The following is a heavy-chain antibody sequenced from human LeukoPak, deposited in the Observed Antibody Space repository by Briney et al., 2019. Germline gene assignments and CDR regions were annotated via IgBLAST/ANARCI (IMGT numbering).Heavy chain of an antibody. V-gene: IGHV3-7*01. J-gene: IGHJ3*02. D-gene: IGHD3-22*01. CDR2: IKEDGGEM. CDR3: ARYFYNDDGYSEDAFDI. CDR1: GLTFSRYW. Sequence: GGSLRLSCEASGLTFSRYWMTWVRQAPGKGLEWVANIKEDGGEMNYVDSMKGRFTISRDNAKSSPYLQMNSLGAEDTAVYYCARYFYNDDGYSEDAFDIWGQGTMVTVSS.